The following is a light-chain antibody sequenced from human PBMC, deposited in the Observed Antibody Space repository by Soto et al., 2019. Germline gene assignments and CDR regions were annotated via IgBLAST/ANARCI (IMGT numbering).Light chain of an antibody. Sequence: QSALTQPASVSGSPGQSIAISCTGTSSDVGGYDYVSWYQHHPGKAPKLMIYDVSNRPSGVSNRFSGSKSGNTASLTISGLQAEDEADYYCSSYTSSSVPVFGVGTPLTVL. CDR3: SSYTSSSVPV. V-gene: IGLV2-14*03. CDR2: DVS. J-gene: IGLJ7*01. CDR1: SSDVGGYDY.